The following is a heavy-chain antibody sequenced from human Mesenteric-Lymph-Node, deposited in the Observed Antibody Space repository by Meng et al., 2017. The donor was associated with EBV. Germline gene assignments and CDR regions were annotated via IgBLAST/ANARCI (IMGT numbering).Heavy chain of an antibody. Sequence: QSQRVQSGPWVTKPGASVKVSCKASGYTFTSHGISWVRQAPGQGLEWMGWISGHNGNTNYAQKFQGRVTMTTDTSTSTAYMELRSLRSDDAAVYYCTRDLDIVVVPTASDFDSWGQGTLVTVSS. CDR3: TRDLDIVVVPTASDFDS. D-gene: IGHD2-2*01. V-gene: IGHV1-18*01. CDR2: ISGHNGNT. J-gene: IGHJ4*02. CDR1: GYTFTSHG.